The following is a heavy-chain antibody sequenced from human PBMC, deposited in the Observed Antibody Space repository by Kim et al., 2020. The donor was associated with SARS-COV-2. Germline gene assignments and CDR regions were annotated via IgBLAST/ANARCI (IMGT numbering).Heavy chain of an antibody. CDR3: ARHFNDILTGNNWFDP. D-gene: IGHD3-9*01. J-gene: IGHJ5*02. V-gene: IGHV4-39*01. Sequence: LKSRVTISVDTSKNQFSLKLSSVTAADTAVYYCARHFNDILTGNNWFDPWGQGTLVTVSS.